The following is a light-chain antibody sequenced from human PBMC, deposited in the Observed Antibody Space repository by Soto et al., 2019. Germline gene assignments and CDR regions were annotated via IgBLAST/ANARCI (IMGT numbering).Light chain of an antibody. CDR3: QQYNNWPPFT. CDR2: GAS. Sequence: EIVMTQSPATLSVSPGETATLSCRASQSVSSNLAWYQQKPGQAPRLLIYGASTRATGIPARFSGSGSGTEFTLTISSRQSEDFGVYYCQQYNNWPPFTFGPGTKVDIK. V-gene: IGKV3-15*01. J-gene: IGKJ3*01. CDR1: QSVSSN.